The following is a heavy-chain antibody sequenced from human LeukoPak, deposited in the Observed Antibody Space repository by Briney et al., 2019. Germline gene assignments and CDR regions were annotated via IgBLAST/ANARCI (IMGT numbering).Heavy chain of an antibody. CDR2: IRSKAYGRTT. D-gene: IGHD6-13*01. J-gene: IGHJ3*02. V-gene: IGHV3-49*03. Sequence: PGRSLRLSCTASGFTFGDYAMSWFRQAPGKGLEWVGFIRSKAYGRTTEYAASVKGRFTISRDDSKSIAYLQMNSLKTEDTAVYYFSRARSSSNFKDGFYNWGQRTKGNGSS. CDR1: GFTFGDYA. CDR3: SRARSSSNFKDGFYN.